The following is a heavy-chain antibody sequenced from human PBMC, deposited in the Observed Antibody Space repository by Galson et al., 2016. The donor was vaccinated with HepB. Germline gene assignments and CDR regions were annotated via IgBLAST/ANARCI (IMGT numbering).Heavy chain of an antibody. Sequence: SCKASGGSLSSFAISWVRQAPGQGLEWMGGLTPLYSKSTYAQKFQGRVTFTADESSNTAYMEMRSLTSDDTAVYFCARDREITGRPGGWFDPWGQGSLVTVSS. CDR1: GGSLSSFA. D-gene: IGHD6-6*01. J-gene: IGHJ5*02. V-gene: IGHV1-69*01. CDR2: LTPLYSKS. CDR3: ARDREITGRPGGWFDP.